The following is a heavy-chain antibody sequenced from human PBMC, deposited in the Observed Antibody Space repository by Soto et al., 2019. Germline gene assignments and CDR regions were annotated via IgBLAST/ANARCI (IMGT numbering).Heavy chain of an antibody. CDR3: ARDKGNYYYYGMDV. CDR1: GFTFSSYG. Sequence: QVQLVESGGGVVQPGRSLRLSCAASGFTFSSYGMHWVRQAPGKGLEWVAVIWYDGSNKYYADSVKGRLTISRDNSKNTLYLQMNSLRAEDTAVYYCARDKGNYYYYGMDVWGQGTTVTVSS. J-gene: IGHJ6*02. V-gene: IGHV3-33*01. CDR2: IWYDGSNK.